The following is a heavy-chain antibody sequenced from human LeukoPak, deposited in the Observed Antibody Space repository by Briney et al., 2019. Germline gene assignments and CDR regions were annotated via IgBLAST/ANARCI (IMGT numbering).Heavy chain of an antibody. CDR1: GGSISSSSYY. V-gene: IGHV4-61*01. Sequence: PSETLSLTCTVSGGSISSSSYYWSWIRQPPGKGLEWIGYIYYSGSTNYNPSLKSRVTISVDTSKNQFSLKLSSVTAADTAVYYCARAESTYYYDSSGYSPDNWFDPWGQGTLVTVSS. CDR3: ARAESTYYYDSSGYSPDNWFDP. D-gene: IGHD3-22*01. J-gene: IGHJ5*02. CDR2: IYYSGST.